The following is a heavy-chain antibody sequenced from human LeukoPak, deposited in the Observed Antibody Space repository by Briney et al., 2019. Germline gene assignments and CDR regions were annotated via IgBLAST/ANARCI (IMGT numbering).Heavy chain of an antibody. CDR2: IYYSGST. Sequence: SETLSLTCTVSGGSISGYYWSWIRPPGKGLEWIGYIYYSGSTNYNPSLKSRVTISVDTSKNQFSLKLSSVTAADTAVYYCARGYYDSEPDYWGQGTLVTVSS. CDR3: ARGYYDSEPDY. D-gene: IGHD3-22*01. V-gene: IGHV4-59*01. J-gene: IGHJ4*02. CDR1: GGSISGYY.